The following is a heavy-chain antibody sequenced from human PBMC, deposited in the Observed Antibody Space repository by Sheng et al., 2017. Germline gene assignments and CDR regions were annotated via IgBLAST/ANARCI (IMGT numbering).Heavy chain of an antibody. CDR1: GGSISSYY. Sequence: QVQLQESGPGLVKPSETLSLTCTVSGGSISSYYWSWIRQPPGKGLEWIGYIYYSGSTNYNPSLKSRVTISVDTSKNQFSLKLSSVTAADTAVYYCARARGLGGNSRVWYFDLWGRGTLVTVSS. CDR2: IYYSGST. J-gene: IGHJ2*01. V-gene: IGHV4-59*01. D-gene: IGHD2-21*02. CDR3: ARARGLGGNSRVWYFDL.